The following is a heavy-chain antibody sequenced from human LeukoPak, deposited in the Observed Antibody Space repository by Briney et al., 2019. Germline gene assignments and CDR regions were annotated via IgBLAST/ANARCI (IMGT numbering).Heavy chain of an antibody. V-gene: IGHV3-23*01. Sequence: GGSLRLSCAASGFTFSTYAMGWVRQAPGKGLEWVSHFGGSGGSIYYADSVEGRFTISRDNSKNTLYLQMNSLRAEDTAVYYCAKSDCGGDCHLLDYWGQGTLVTVSS. CDR2: FGGSGGSI. D-gene: IGHD2-21*02. CDR3: AKSDCGGDCHLLDY. CDR1: GFTFSTYA. J-gene: IGHJ4*02.